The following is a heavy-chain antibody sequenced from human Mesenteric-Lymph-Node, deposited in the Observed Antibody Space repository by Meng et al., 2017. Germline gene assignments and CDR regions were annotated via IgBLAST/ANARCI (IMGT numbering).Heavy chain of an antibody. D-gene: IGHD3-9*01. CDR1: GFIFSSHA. V-gene: IGHV3-21*01. J-gene: IGHJ3*02. Sequence: GESLKISCAASGFIFSSHAMNWVRQAPGKGLEWVSSISSSSSYIYYADSVKGRFTISRDNAKNSLYLQMNSLRAEDTAVYYCARDKNDILTGYSDAFDIWGQGTMVTVSS. CDR3: ARDKNDILTGYSDAFDI. CDR2: ISSSSSYI.